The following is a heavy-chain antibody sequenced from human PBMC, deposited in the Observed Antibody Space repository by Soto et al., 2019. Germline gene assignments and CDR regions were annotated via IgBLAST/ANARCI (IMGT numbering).Heavy chain of an antibody. CDR2: IIPIFGTA. J-gene: IGHJ6*02. CDR1: GGTFSSYA. Sequence: ASVKVSCKASGGTFSSYAISWVRQAPGQGLEWMGGIIPIFGTANYAQKFQGRVTITADESTSTAYMELSSLRSEDTAVYYCARDATVVNAGYYYYGMDVWGQGTTVTVSS. D-gene: IGHD4-17*01. V-gene: IGHV1-69*13. CDR3: ARDATVVNAGYYYYGMDV.